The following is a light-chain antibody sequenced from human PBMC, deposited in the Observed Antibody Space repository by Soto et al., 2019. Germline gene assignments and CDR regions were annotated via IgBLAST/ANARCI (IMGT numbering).Light chain of an antibody. J-gene: IGKJ1*01. CDR3: QQYYRPWT. CDR1: QSVFYSSNNKNY. V-gene: IGKV4-1*01. CDR2: WAS. Sequence: DIVMTQSPDSLAVSLGERATINCKSSQSVFYSSNNKNYLAWYQQKPGQPPKLLIYWASTRKSGVPDRFSGSGSGTDFTLTISSLQAEDVAVYYCQQYYRPWTFGQGTKVEIK.